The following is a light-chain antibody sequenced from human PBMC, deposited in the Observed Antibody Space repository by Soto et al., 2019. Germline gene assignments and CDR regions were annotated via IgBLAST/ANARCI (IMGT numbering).Light chain of an antibody. V-gene: IGKV3D-15*01. CDR2: GAS. CDR3: QQYNNWPFT. Sequence: EIVMTQSPATLSVSPGERATLSCRASQSVSSNLAWYQQKPGQAPRLLMYGASTRATGIPARFSGSRSGTEFTLPISSLLSEEFAVYYCQQYNNWPFTFGPGTKVDI. J-gene: IGKJ3*01. CDR1: QSVSSN.